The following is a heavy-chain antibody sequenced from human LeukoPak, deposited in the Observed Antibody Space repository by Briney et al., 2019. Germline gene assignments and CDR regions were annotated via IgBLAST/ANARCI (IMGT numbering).Heavy chain of an antibody. CDR3: ARVSRSSLWFDP. CDR1: GGSISSGGYY. CDR2: IYYSGST. Sequence: PSETLSLTCTVSGGSISSGGYYWSWIRQHPGKGLEWTGYIYYSGSTYYNPSLKSRVTISVDTSKNQFSLKLSSVTAADTAVYYCARVSRSSLWFDPWGQGTLVTVSS. J-gene: IGHJ5*02. V-gene: IGHV4-31*03. D-gene: IGHD2-2*01.